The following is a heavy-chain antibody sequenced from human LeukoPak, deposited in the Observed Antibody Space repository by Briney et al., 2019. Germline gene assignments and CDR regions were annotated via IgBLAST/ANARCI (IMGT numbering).Heavy chain of an antibody. Sequence: ASVKVSCKASGYTFTAYYMHWVRQAPGQGLEWMGWINPISGGTNYAQKCQGRVTMTRDTSITTAYMELSRLRSDDTAVYYCARSLVGATTDFDYWGQGTLVTVSS. CDR2: INPISGGT. J-gene: IGHJ4*02. V-gene: IGHV1-2*02. CDR3: ARSLVGATTDFDY. D-gene: IGHD1-26*01. CDR1: GYTFTAYY.